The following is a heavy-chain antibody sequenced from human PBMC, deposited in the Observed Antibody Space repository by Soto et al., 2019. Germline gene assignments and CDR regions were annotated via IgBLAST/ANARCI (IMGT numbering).Heavy chain of an antibody. V-gene: IGHV3-23*01. D-gene: IGHD3-10*01. CDR3: AKEGGITMVRAAWFDP. CDR1: GFTFSSYA. CDR2: ISGSGGST. Sequence: GGSLRLSCAASGFTFSSYAMSWVRQAPGKGLEWVSAISGSGGSTYYADSVKGRFTISRDNSKNTLYLQMNSLRAEDTAVYYCAKEGGITMVRAAWFDPWGQGTLVTVSS. J-gene: IGHJ5*02.